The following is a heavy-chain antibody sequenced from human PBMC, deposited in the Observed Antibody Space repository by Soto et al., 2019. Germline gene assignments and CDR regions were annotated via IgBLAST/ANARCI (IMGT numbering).Heavy chain of an antibody. D-gene: IGHD3-3*02. CDR1: GYKFGSAW. CDR3: ARQLSHICDS. V-gene: IGHV5-51*01. Sequence: GESLKISCKGVGYKFGSAWIGWVRQMPGKGLEWMGIIKPGTSDTRYSPSCRGHVTISADEAVSTAYLQWSSLKASDTAMYYCARQLSHICDSWGQGTLVTVSS. J-gene: IGHJ4*02. CDR2: IKPGTSDT.